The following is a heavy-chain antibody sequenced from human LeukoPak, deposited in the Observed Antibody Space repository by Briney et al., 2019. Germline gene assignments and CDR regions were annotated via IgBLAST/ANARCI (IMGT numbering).Heavy chain of an antibody. CDR2: IQQDGSEK. J-gene: IGHJ3*02. Sequence: PGGSLRLSCAASGFTFSSYWMSWLRQAPGKGLEWVANIQQDGSEKYYVDSVKGRFTISRDNAKNSLYLQMNSLRAEDTAVYYCARDWDGWEPRVGPDAFDIWGQGTMVTVSS. V-gene: IGHV3-7*03. CDR3: ARDWDGWEPRVGPDAFDI. CDR1: GFTFSSYW. D-gene: IGHD1-26*01.